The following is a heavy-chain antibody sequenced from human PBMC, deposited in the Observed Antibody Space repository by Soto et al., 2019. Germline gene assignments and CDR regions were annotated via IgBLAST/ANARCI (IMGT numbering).Heavy chain of an antibody. J-gene: IGHJ4*02. CDR2: ISYDGSNK. D-gene: IGHD2-15*01. Sequence: QVQLVESGGGVVQPGRSLRLSCAASGFTFSSYAMHWVRQAPGKGLEWVAVISYDGSNKYYADSVKGRFTISRDNSKNTLDLQMNSLRSDDTAVYYCARVPSSSGRAHFDYWGQGTLVTVSS. CDR1: GFTFSSYA. V-gene: IGHV3-30-3*01. CDR3: ARVPSSSGRAHFDY.